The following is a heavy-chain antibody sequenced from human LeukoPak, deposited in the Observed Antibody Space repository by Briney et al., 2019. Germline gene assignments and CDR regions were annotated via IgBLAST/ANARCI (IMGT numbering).Heavy chain of an antibody. Sequence: SETLSLTCTVSGGSISSSSYYWGWIRQPPGKGLEWIGSIYYSGSTNYNPSLKSRVTISVDTSKNQFSLKLSSVTAADTAVYYCARLGGVAAAGDYWGQGTLVTVSS. V-gene: IGHV4-39*07. CDR2: IYYSGST. CDR3: ARLGGVAAAGDY. D-gene: IGHD6-13*01. CDR1: GGSISSSSYY. J-gene: IGHJ4*02.